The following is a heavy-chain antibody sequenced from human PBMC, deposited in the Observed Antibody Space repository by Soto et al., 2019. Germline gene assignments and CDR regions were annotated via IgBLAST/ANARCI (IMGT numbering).Heavy chain of an antibody. Sequence: PGGSLRLSCTASGFTFGDYAMSWFRQAPGKGLEWVGFIRSKAYGGTTEYAASVKGRFTISRDDSKSIAYLQMNSLKTEDTAVYYCTRDSDYDFWSGYWAFDYWGQGTLVTVSS. D-gene: IGHD3-3*01. CDR3: TRDSDYDFWSGYWAFDY. V-gene: IGHV3-49*03. CDR1: GFTFGDYA. J-gene: IGHJ4*02. CDR2: IRSKAYGGTT.